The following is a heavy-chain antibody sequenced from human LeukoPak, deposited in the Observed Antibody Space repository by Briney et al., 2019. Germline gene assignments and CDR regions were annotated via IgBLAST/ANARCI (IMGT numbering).Heavy chain of an antibody. D-gene: IGHD3-22*01. CDR3: ARGPYYYDSSGYCIDY. J-gene: IGHJ4*02. Sequence: ASVKVSCKASGYTFTSYYMHWVRQAPGQGLEWMGIINPSGGSTSYAQKFQGRVTMTMNTSISTAYMELSSLRSEDTAVYYCARGPYYYDSSGYCIDYWGQGTLVTVSS. V-gene: IGHV1-46*01. CDR2: INPSGGST. CDR1: GYTFTSYY.